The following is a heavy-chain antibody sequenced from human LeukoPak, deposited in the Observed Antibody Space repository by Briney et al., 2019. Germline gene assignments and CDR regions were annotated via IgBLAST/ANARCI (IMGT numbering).Heavy chain of an antibody. CDR1: GFTFSNYE. CDR2: ISGSGTTV. J-gene: IGHJ4*02. V-gene: IGHV3-48*03. D-gene: IGHD3-16*02. Sequence: GGSLRLSCAASGFTFSNYEMIWVRQAPGKGLEWVSYISGSGTTVSYADSVQGRLTISRDNAKNSLYLQMNSLRAEDTALYYCARDRYGLTVGFDYWGQGTLVTVSS. CDR3: ARDRYGLTVGFDY.